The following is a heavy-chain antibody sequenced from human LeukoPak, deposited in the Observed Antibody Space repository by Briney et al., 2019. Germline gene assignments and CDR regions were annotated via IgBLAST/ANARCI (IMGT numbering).Heavy chain of an antibody. CDR2: IYPGDSHT. CDR1: GYSFTNYW. V-gene: IGHV5-51*01. Sequence: GESLKISRKGFGYSFTNYWIGWVRQMPGKGLEWMGIIYPGDSHTRYSPSFQGQVTISADKSISTAYLQWSSLKASDTAMYYCARHRYGGNSAPFDYWGQGTLVTVSS. D-gene: IGHD4-23*01. CDR3: ARHRYGGNSAPFDY. J-gene: IGHJ4*02.